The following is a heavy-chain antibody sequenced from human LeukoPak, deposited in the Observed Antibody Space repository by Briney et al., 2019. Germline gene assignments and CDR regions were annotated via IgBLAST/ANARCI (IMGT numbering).Heavy chain of an antibody. Sequence: SETLSLTCTVSGGSISSGSYYWSWIRQPAGKGLEWIGRIYTSGSTNYNPSLKSRVTISVDTSKNQFSLKLSSVTAAVTAVYYCARVPLYDFWSGYLPPYYYMDVWGKGTTFTVSS. CDR3: ARVPLYDFWSGYLPPYYYMDV. CDR1: GGSISSGSYY. CDR2: IYTSGST. D-gene: IGHD3-3*01. J-gene: IGHJ6*03. V-gene: IGHV4-61*02.